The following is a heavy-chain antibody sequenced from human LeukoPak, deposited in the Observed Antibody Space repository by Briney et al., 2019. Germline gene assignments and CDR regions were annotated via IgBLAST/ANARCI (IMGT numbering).Heavy chain of an antibody. Sequence: KPSETLSLTCTVSGGSISSYYWSWIRQPPGKGLEWIGYIYYSGSTNYNPSLKSRVTISVDTSKNQFSLKLSSVTAADTAVYYCARARLYCSGGSCYYEAFDYWGRGTLVTVSS. D-gene: IGHD2-15*01. CDR3: ARARLYCSGGSCYYEAFDY. CDR1: GGSISSYY. V-gene: IGHV4-59*01. CDR2: IYYSGST. J-gene: IGHJ4*02.